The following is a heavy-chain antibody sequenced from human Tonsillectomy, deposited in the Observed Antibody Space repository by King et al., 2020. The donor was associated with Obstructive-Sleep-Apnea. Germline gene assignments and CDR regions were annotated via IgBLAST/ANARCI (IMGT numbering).Heavy chain of an antibody. CDR1: GFTFISEW. CDR2: IKSDGSST. Sequence: VQLVEFGGGLVQPGGSLRLACAASGFTFISEWMHWARQAPGEGLGWVSRIKSDGSSTSDRDSVKGRLTISRDNAKNTLYMQMNSRSAEDTAVYYCARDRLLTGSDYWGQGTLVTVSS. V-gene: IGHV3-74*01. CDR3: ARDRLLTGSDY. D-gene: IGHD3-9*01. J-gene: IGHJ4*02.